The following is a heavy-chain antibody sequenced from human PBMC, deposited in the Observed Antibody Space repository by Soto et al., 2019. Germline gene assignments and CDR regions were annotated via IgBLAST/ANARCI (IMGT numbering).Heavy chain of an antibody. CDR1: GFTFSSYG. CDR3: ARVRGPHIVVVTALVDY. Sequence: GGSLRLSCAASGFTFSSYGMHWVRQAPGKGLEWVAVISYDGSNKYYGDSVKGRFTISRDNSKNTLYLQMNSLRAEDTAVYYCARVRGPHIVVVTALVDYWGQGTLVTVSS. V-gene: IGHV3-30*19. D-gene: IGHD2-21*02. CDR2: ISYDGSNK. J-gene: IGHJ4*02.